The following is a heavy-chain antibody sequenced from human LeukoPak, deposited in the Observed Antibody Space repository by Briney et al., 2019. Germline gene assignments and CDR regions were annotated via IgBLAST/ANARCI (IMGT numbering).Heavy chain of an antibody. CDR1: GGSISTFY. CDR3: ARHGGTIDYFDY. V-gene: IGHV4-59*08. D-gene: IGHD1-26*01. Sequence: SETLSLTCTVSGGSISTFYWSWIRQPPGKQLEWIGYISYGGATSYNPSLKRRVTISVNSPKNYFSLRLTSLTAADTALYYRARHGGTIDYFDYWGPGSLVTVSS. CDR2: ISYGGAT. J-gene: IGHJ4*02.